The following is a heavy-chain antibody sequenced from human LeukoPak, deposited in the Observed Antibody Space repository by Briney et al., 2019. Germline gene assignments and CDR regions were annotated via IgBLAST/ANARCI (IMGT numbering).Heavy chain of an antibody. J-gene: IGHJ4*02. CDR3: VRAGLTGGLDY. D-gene: IGHD2-8*02. V-gene: IGHV3-74*01. CDR2: INSDVSIT. CDR1: GFTFNTYW. Sequence: GASLKISCAASGFTFNTYWMHWVRQTPGKRLVWVSHINSDVSITTYADSVKGRFTISRDNAKNTLYLEMNSLRAEDTAVYYCVRAGLTGGLDYWGQGTLVTVSS.